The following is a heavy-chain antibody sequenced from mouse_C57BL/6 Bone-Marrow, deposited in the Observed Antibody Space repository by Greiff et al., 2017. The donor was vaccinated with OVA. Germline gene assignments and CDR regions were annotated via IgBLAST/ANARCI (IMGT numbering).Heavy chain of an antibody. D-gene: IGHD1-1*01. J-gene: IGHJ1*03. Sequence: EVHLVESGGGLVQPGGSLKLSCAASGFTFSDYYMYWVRQTPEKRLEWVAYISNGGGSTYYPDTVKGRFTISRDNAKNTLYLQMSRLKSEDTAMYYCARGYYGWYFDVWGTGTTVTVSS. V-gene: IGHV5-12*01. CDR2: ISNGGGST. CDR3: ARGYYGWYFDV. CDR1: GFTFSDYY.